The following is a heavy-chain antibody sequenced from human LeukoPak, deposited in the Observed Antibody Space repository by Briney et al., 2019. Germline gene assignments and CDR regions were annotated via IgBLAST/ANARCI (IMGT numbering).Heavy chain of an antibody. CDR2: ISSSSSYI. CDR3: ARVRVGSSSSLPALLRFDY. V-gene: IGHV3-21*01. CDR1: GFTFSSYS. Sequence: GGSLRLSCAASGFTFSSYSMTWVRPAPGKGLEWVSSISSSSSYIYYADSVKGRFTISRDNAKNSLYLQMNSLRAEDTAVYYCARVRVGSSSSLPALLRFDYWGQGTLVTVSS. D-gene: IGHD6-6*01. J-gene: IGHJ4*02.